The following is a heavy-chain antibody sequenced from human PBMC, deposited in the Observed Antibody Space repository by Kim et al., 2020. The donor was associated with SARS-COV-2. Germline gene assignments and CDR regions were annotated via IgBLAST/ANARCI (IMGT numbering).Heavy chain of an antibody. CDR3: ARDCRGDREITFGGVIAQNWFDP. J-gene: IGHJ5*02. CDR1: GFTFRSHW. V-gene: IGHV3-7*01. CDR2: IKQDGSEK. D-gene: IGHD3-16*02. Sequence: GGSLRLSCAASGFTFRSHWMSWVRQAPGKGLEWVANIKQDGSEKYYVDSVKGRFTISRDNAKNSLYLQMNSLRAEDTAVYYCARDCRGDREITFGGVIAQNWFDPWGQGTLVTVSS.